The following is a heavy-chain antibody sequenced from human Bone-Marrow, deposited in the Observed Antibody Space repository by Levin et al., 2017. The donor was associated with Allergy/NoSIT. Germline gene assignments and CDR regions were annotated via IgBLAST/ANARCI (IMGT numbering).Heavy chain of an antibody. CDR3: ARKYSSALCFDY. J-gene: IGHJ4*02. Sequence: GESLKISCAASGFNFRNYGMTWVRQAPGKGLEWVANIKQDGTEKNYVESVKGRFTISRDNANNALHLQMSSLRVEDTAVYGCARKYSSALCFDYWGQGILVAVSS. CDR1: GFNFRNYG. CDR2: IKQDGTEK. D-gene: IGHD6-19*01. V-gene: IGHV3-7*01.